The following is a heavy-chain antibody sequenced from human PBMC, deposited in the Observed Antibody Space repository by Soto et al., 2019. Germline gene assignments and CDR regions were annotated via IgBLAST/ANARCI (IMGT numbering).Heavy chain of an antibody. CDR3: ASEYCSGGRCYYYGMDV. V-gene: IGHV3-33*01. D-gene: IGHD2-15*01. CDR2: IWYDGSNK. Sequence: QVQLVESGGGVVQPGRSLSLSCAASGFTFSSYGMHWVRQAPGKGLEWVAVIWYDGSNKYYVDSVKGRFTISRDNSKNTRYLQMNRRRAEDTAVYYCASEYCSGGRCYYYGMDVWGQGTTVTVSS. CDR1: GFTFSSYG. J-gene: IGHJ6*02.